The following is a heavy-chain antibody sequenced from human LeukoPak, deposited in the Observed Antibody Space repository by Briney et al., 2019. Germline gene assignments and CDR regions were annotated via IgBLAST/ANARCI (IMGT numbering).Heavy chain of an antibody. Sequence: GASVKVSCKASGYTFTSYGISWVRQAPGQGLEWMGWISAYNGNTNYAQKLQGRVTMTTDTSTSTAYMELRSLRSDDTAVYYCARGPGDYGWFGNYYYMDVWGKGTTVTVYS. CDR2: ISAYNGNT. CDR3: ARGPGDYGWFGNYYYMDV. V-gene: IGHV1-18*01. CDR1: GYTFTSYG. J-gene: IGHJ6*03. D-gene: IGHD4-17*01.